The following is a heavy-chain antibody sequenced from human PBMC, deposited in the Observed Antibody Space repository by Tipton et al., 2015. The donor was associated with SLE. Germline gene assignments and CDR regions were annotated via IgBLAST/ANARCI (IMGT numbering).Heavy chain of an antibody. CDR1: GYLFTDYY. CDR3: AREGRRAGDYHFDF. D-gene: IGHD7-27*01. V-gene: IGHV1-2*02. Sequence: QVQLVQSGGELKRPGASVRVSCTASGYLFTDYYMHWVRQAPGQGLEWMGWTNPNTGASIYAQKFRGRVTMTRDAVTNTAYMEMTSLTSDDTAMYYCAREGRRAGDYHFDFWGQGTLVAVSS. J-gene: IGHJ4*02. CDR2: TNPNTGAS.